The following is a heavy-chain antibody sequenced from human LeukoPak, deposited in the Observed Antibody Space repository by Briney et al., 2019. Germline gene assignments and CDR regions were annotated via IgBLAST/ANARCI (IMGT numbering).Heavy chain of an antibody. Sequence: GGSLRLSCAASGLIFSSHWMHWVRQVPGKGLVWVSRISSDGSSTSYADSVKGRFTISRDNAKNTLYLQMNSLRAEDTAVYYCTTTMSSEPYYWGQGTLVTVSS. V-gene: IGHV3-74*01. D-gene: IGHD3-22*01. CDR2: ISSDGSST. J-gene: IGHJ4*02. CDR3: TTTMSSEPYY. CDR1: GLIFSSHW.